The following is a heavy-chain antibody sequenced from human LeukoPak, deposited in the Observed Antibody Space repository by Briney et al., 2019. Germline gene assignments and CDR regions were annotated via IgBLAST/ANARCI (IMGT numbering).Heavy chain of an antibody. V-gene: IGHV3-7*01. J-gene: IGHJ4*02. Sequence: PGGSLRPPCAASGFTFSGYWMNWVRQAPGGGLEWVANIKEDGNEKYYMDSVKGRFTISRDNAKNSLYLQMNSLRAEDTAIYYCRRGHYSDSRNWGQGTLVTVSS. CDR2: IKEDGNEK. CDR3: RRGHYSDSRN. D-gene: IGHD4-11*01. CDR1: GFTFSGYW.